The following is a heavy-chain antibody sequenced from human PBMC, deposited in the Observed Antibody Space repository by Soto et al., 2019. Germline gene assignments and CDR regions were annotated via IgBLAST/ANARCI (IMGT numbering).Heavy chain of an antibody. CDR1: GFTFSSYS. CDR2: ISSSSSTI. CDR3: ESALPGADCGGDCYSMGY. D-gene: IGHD2-21*02. V-gene: IGHV3-48*01. J-gene: IGHJ4*02. Sequence: EVQLVESGGGLVQPGGSLRLSCAASGFTFSSYSMNWVRQAPGKGLEWVSYISSSSSTIYYADSVKGRFTISRDNAKNSRYLQMNSLRAEDTAVYYCESALPGADCGGDCYSMGYWGQGTLVTVSS.